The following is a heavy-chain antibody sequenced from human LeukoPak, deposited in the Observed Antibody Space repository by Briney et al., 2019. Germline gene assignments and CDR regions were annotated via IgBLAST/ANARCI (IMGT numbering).Heavy chain of an antibody. D-gene: IGHD2-2*01. CDR2: MSPNSGNT. CDR1: GYTFTSYD. J-gene: IGHJ5*02. CDR3: ARGYCSSTSCYGDWFDP. V-gene: IGHV1-8*03. Sequence: ASVKVSCKASGYTFTSYDINWVRQATGQGLEWMGWMSPNSGNTGYAQKFQGRVTITRNTSISTAYMELSSLRSEDTAVYYCARGYCSSTSCYGDWFDPWGQGTLVTVSS.